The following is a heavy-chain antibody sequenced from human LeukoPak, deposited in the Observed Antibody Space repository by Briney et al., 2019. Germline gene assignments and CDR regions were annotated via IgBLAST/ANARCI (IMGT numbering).Heavy chain of an antibody. J-gene: IGHJ4*02. CDR3: ASTWNYLYFDY. D-gene: IGHD1-7*01. V-gene: IGHV3-7*01. CDR1: GFTFSSYW. Sequence: QAGGSLRLSCAGSGFTFSSYWMSWVRQAPGKGLEWVASIKRDGSEEYYVDSVKGRFTISRDNAKNSVYLQMNSLRAEDTAAYYCASTWNYLYFDYWGQGTLVTVSS. CDR2: IKRDGSEE.